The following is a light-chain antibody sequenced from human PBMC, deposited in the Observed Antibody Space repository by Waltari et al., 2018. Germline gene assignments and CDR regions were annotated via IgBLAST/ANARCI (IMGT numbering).Light chain of an antibody. CDR1: QSVSSSY. J-gene: IGKJ3*01. V-gene: IGKV3-20*01. CDR3: QQYGSSPFT. Sequence: EIVLTQSPGTLSLSLGARATLSCRASQSVSSSYLAWYQQKPGQAPRLLIYGASSRATGIPDRFSGSGSGTDFTLTISRLEPEDFAVYYCQQYGSSPFTFGPGTKVDIK. CDR2: GAS.